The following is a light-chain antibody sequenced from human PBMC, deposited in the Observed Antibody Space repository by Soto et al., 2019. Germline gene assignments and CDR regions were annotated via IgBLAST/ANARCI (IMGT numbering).Light chain of an antibody. Sequence: DIQMTQSPSSLSASVGDRVTITCRASQSISSYLNWYQQKPGKAPKLLIYAASSLQSGVPSRFSGSGSGTDFTLTISRLPPEDFATYYCQHSITFGPGTKVDIK. J-gene: IGKJ3*01. CDR3: QHSIT. CDR2: AAS. V-gene: IGKV1-39*01. CDR1: QSISSY.